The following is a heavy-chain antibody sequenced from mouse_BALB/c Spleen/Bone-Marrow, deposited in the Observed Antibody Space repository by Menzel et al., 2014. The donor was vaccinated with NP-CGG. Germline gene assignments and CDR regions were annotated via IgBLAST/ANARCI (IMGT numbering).Heavy chain of an antibody. J-gene: IGHJ3*01. CDR2: INPSNGGT. V-gene: IGHV1S81*02. CDR1: GYTFTSYY. Sequence: QVQLKESGAELVKPGASVKLSCKASGYTFTSYYMYWVKQRPGQGPEWIGEINPSNGGTNFNEKFKSKATLTVDKSSSTAYMQLSSLTSEDSAVYCCTREGDSPFAYWGQGTLVTVSA. CDR3: TREGDSPFAY. D-gene: IGHD3-3*01.